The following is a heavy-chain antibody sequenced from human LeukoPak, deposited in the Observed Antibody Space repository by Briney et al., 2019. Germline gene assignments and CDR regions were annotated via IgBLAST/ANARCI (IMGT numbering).Heavy chain of an antibody. Sequence: GGSLRLSCAASGFTFSSYGMHWVRQAPGKGLEWVAVISYDGSNKYYADSVKGRFTISRDNSKNTLYLQMNSLRAEDTAVYYCAKDTNIVDTAMVDYWGQGTLVTVSS. D-gene: IGHD5-18*01. V-gene: IGHV3-30*18. CDR1: GFTFSSYG. CDR2: ISYDGSNK. CDR3: AKDTNIVDTAMVDY. J-gene: IGHJ4*02.